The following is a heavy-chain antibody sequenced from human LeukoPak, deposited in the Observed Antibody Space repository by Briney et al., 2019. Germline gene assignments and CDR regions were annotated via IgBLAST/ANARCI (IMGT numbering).Heavy chain of an antibody. Sequence: GASLHISSECSGSISSNYWIGWGRQLPGRGLEGMGIIYPADSDIRYSPSFQGQVTISADKSISTAYLQWSSLKASDTAMYYCARQEYCSGGSSYTWFDPWGQGTLVIVSS. CDR1: GSISSNYW. CDR3: ARQEYCSGGSSYTWFDP. V-gene: IGHV5-51*01. CDR2: IYPADSDI. J-gene: IGHJ5*02. D-gene: IGHD2-15*01.